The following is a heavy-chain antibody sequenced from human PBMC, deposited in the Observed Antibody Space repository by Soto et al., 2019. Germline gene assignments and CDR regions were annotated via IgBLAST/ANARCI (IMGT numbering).Heavy chain of an antibody. CDR2: ISSSGRII. CDR1: GFSFTNYS. D-gene: IGHD3-10*01. V-gene: IGHV3-48*01. Sequence: EVQLVESGGGLVQPGGSLRLSCAASGFSFTNYSMNWVRQTAGQGLEWVSYISSSGRIIHYADSVKGRFTISRDHAKNSLYLQMNTLRAEDTAVYYCAIDDPPIEVVGSYYFYSGLDVWGQGTSVTVSS. CDR3: AIDDPPIEVVGSYYFYSGLDV. J-gene: IGHJ6*02.